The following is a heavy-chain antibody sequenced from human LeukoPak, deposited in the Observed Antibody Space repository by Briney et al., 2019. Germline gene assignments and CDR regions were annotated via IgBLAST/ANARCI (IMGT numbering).Heavy chain of an antibody. CDR3: ARGPMVRGVIVDNWFDP. J-gene: IGHJ5*02. V-gene: IGHV1-69*05. Sequence: GASVKVSCKASGGTFSSYAISWVRQAPGQGLEWMGRIIPIFGTANYAQKFQGRVTITTDESTSTAYMELGSLRSEDTAVYYCARGPMVRGVIVDNWFDPWGQGTLVTVSS. CDR1: GGTFSSYA. CDR2: IIPIFGTA. D-gene: IGHD3-10*01.